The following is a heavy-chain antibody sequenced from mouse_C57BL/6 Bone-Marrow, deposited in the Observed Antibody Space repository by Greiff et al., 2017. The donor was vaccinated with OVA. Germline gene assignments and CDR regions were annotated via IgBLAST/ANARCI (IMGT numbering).Heavy chain of an antibody. J-gene: IGHJ1*03. D-gene: IGHD2-2*01. CDR2: ISYDGSN. CDR3: ASGGVTTYFDV. CDR1: GYSITSGYY. Sequence: EVKLMESGPGLVKPSQSLSLTCSVTGYSITSGYYWNWIRQFPGNKLEWMGYISYDGSNNYNPSLKNRISITRDTSKNQFFLKLNSVTTEDTATYYCASGGVTTYFDVWGTGTTVTVSS. V-gene: IGHV3-6*01.